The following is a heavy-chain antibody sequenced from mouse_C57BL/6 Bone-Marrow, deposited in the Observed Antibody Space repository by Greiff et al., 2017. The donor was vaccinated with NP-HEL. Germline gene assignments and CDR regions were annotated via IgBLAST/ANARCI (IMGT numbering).Heavy chain of an antibody. CDR1: GYTFTDHT. J-gene: IGHJ3*01. CDR3: SRADYYAPGFAY. D-gene: IGHD1-1*01. CDR2: IYPRDGST. V-gene: IGHV1-78*01. Sequence: QVQLQQSDAELVKPGASVKISCKVSGYTFTDHTIHWMKQRPEQGLEWIGYIYPRDGSTKYNEKFKGKATLTADKSSSTAYMQLNSLTSEASAVYFCSRADYYAPGFAYWGQGTLVTVSA.